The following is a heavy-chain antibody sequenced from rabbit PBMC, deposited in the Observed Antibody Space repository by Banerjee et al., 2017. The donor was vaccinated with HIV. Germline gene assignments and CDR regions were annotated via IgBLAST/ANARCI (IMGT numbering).Heavy chain of an antibody. V-gene: IGHV1S45*01. CDR2: IYTGDGNT. D-gene: IGHD4-1*01. CDR1: GIDFSGYG. Sequence: QEQLVESGGGLVTLGGSLKLSCKASGIDFSGYGISWVRQAPGKGLEWIACIYTGDGNTHYASWAKGRFTIPKTSSTTVTLQMTSLPAADTAAYFCARDLAGVIGWNFNLWGPGPLVTVS. CDR3: ARDLAGVIGWNFNL. J-gene: IGHJ4*01.